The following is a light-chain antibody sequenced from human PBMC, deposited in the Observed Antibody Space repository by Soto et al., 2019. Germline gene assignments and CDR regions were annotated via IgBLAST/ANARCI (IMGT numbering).Light chain of an antibody. J-gene: IGKJ5*01. V-gene: IGKV3-15*01. CDR1: QSVSSN. Sequence: EIVMTQSPATLSVSPGERAPLSCRASQSVSSNLAWYQHKPGQAPRLLISGASTRATGIPARFSGSGSGTEFTLTISSLQSEDFAVYYCQQYNNWPITFGQGTRLEIK. CDR3: QQYNNWPIT. CDR2: GAS.